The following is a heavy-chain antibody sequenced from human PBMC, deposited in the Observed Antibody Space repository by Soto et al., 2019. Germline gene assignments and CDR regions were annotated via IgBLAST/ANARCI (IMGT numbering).Heavy chain of an antibody. Sequence: QVQLQESGPGLVKPSQTLSLTCTVSGGSISSGGYYWSWIRQHPGKGLGWIGYIYYSGSTYYNPSLTRRIPISVDTSKNQFSLKLSSVTAADTAVDYCARGGGNWRDFDYWGQGTLVTVSS. V-gene: IGHV4-31*03. CDR1: GGSISSGGYY. CDR2: IYYSGST. CDR3: ARGGGNWRDFDY. J-gene: IGHJ4*02. D-gene: IGHD2-15*01.